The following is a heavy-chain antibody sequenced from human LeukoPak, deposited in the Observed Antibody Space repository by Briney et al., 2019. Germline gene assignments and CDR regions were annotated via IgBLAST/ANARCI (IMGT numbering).Heavy chain of an antibody. CDR1: GYTFTSYG. D-gene: IGHD2-2*01. Sequence: ASVKVSCKASGYTFTSYGISWVRQAPGQGLEWMGWISAYNDNTNHAQKLQGRVTMTTDTSTSTAYMDLRSLRSDDTAVYYCARTCSTSCPYWYFDLWGRGTLVTVSS. V-gene: IGHV1-18*01. CDR2: ISAYNDNT. CDR3: ARTCSTSCPYWYFDL. J-gene: IGHJ2*01.